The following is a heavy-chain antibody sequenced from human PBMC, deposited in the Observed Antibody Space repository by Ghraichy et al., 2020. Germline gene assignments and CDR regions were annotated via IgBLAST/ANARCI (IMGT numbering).Heavy chain of an antibody. Sequence: GESLNISCAASGFTFSSYWMHWVRQAPGKGLVWVSRINSDGSSTSYADSVKGRFTISRDNAKNTLYLQMNSLRAEDTAVYYCARVATGIVGAIHFDYWGQGTLVTVSS. D-gene: IGHD1-26*01. CDR2: INSDGSST. CDR1: GFTFSSYW. J-gene: IGHJ4*02. CDR3: ARVATGIVGAIHFDY. V-gene: IGHV3-74*01.